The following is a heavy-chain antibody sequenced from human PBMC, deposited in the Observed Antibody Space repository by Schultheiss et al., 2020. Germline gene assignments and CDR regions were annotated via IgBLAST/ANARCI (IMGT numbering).Heavy chain of an antibody. V-gene: IGHV3-23*01. CDR3: ARELAAAGTQGGWFDP. CDR2: ISGSGGST. J-gene: IGHJ5*02. Sequence: GGSLRLSCAASGFTFSNAWMNWVRQAPGKGLEWVSAISGSGGSTYYADSVKGRFTISRDNSKNTLYLQMNSLRAEDTAVYYCARELAAAGTQGGWFDPWGQGTLVTVSS. CDR1: GFTFSNAW. D-gene: IGHD6-13*01.